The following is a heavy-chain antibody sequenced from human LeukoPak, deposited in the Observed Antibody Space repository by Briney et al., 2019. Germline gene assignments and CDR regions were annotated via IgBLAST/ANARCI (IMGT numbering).Heavy chain of an antibody. J-gene: IGHJ4*02. CDR2: IQYDGTNK. Sequence: PGGSLRLSCAASGFTFSTYGMHWVRQAPGKGLEWVTFIQYDGTNKYYADSVKGRFTISRDNSKNTLFLQMSSLRAEDTAVYYCAKARTRGYSYGSFDYWGQGTLVTVSS. CDR1: GFTFSTYG. D-gene: IGHD5-18*01. CDR3: AKARTRGYSYGSFDY. V-gene: IGHV3-30*02.